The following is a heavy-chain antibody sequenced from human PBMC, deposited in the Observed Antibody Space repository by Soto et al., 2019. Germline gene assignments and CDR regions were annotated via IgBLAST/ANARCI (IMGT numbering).Heavy chain of an antibody. J-gene: IGHJ6*02. D-gene: IGHD3-22*01. CDR2: ISAYNGNT. V-gene: IGHV1-18*01. CDR1: GYTFTSYG. Sequence: ASVKVSCKASGYTFTSYGISWVRQAPGQGLEWVGWISAYNGNTNYAQKLQGRVTMTTDTSTSTAYMELRSLRSDDTAVYYCARDCRYYYDSSGYRPVYYGMDVWGQGTTVTVSS. CDR3: ARDCRYYYDSSGYRPVYYGMDV.